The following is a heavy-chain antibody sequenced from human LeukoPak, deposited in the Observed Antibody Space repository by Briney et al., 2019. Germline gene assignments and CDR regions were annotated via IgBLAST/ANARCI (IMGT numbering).Heavy chain of an antibody. CDR3: ARGLIAAREYYFDS. CDR2: IYYGGST. J-gene: IGHJ4*02. V-gene: IGHV4-59*01. Sequence: SETLSLTCTVSGDSISGYYWSWIRQPPQKGLEWIAYIYYGGSTDYNPSLKSRVTLSVDTSKNQFSLKLSSVTAADTAVYYCARGLIAAREYYFDSWGQGTLVTVSS. CDR1: GDSISGYY. D-gene: IGHD6-6*01.